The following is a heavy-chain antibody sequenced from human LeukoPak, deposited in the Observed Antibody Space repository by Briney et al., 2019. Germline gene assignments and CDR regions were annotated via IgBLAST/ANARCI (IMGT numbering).Heavy chain of an antibody. CDR2: VDPTNGAT. D-gene: IGHD3-22*01. V-gene: IGHV1-2*02. Sequence: ASVKVSCKASGYTFTGYYIHWVRQAPGQGLEWMGWVDPTNGATSYAQKFQGRVTMTTDTSTNTAYMELSWLTSDDTAVFYCARPRIESGGYYYGHWGQGTLVTVSS. J-gene: IGHJ1*01. CDR3: ARPRIESGGYYYGH. CDR1: GYTFTGYY.